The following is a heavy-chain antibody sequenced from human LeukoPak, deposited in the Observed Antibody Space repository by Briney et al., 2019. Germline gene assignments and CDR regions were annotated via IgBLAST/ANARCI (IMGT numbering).Heavy chain of an antibody. CDR2: TRNKANSYTT. Sequence: PGGSLRLSCAASGFTFSDHYMDWVRQAPGKGLEWVGRTRNKANSYTTEYAASVKGRFTISRDDSKNSLYLQMNSLKTEDTAVYYCARDPAIQELGYYWGQGTLVTVSP. CDR1: GFTFSDHY. D-gene: IGHD1-26*01. CDR3: ARDPAIQELGYY. J-gene: IGHJ4*02. V-gene: IGHV3-72*01.